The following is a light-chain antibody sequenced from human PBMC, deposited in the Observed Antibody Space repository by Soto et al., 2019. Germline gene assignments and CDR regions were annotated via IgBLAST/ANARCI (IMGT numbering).Light chain of an antibody. Sequence: DIQMTQSPSYLLASVGDRVTLTCRASQSISTFLNWYQQTTGKAPKLLIYSATSLETGVSSRFSAFASATYFTLTINNVQPADAATYFCQQSHSTPLNFGGGTKLQIK. CDR3: QQSHSTPLN. CDR1: QSISTF. V-gene: IGKV1-39*01. CDR2: SAT. J-gene: IGKJ4*01.